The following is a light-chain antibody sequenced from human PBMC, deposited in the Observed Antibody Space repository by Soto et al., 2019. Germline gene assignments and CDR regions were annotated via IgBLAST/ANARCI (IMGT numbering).Light chain of an antibody. CDR3: QQSHSTPLT. CDR1: LKISRY. CDR2: AAS. V-gene: IGKV1-39*01. J-gene: IGKJ4*01. Sequence: DIPMTQSPSSLSAFVGDRVTITCRASLKISRYLNWYQQKPGKAPKFLIYAASSLQSGVPSRFSGSGSGTDFTLTISSLQPEDSATYYCQQSHSTPLTFGGGTKVEIK.